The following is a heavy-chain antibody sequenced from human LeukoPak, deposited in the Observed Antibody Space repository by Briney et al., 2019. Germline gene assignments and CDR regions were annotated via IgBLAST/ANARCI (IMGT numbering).Heavy chain of an antibody. D-gene: IGHD5-12*01. CDR2: IYYSGST. J-gene: IGHJ4*02. CDR1: GGSISSGDYY. Sequence: SETLSLTCTVSGGSISSGDYYWSWIRQPPGQGLEWFGYIYYSGSTYYNPSLKSRVTISVDTSKSQFSLKLSSVTAADTAVYYCARDGVYSGYDYTNWGQGTLVTVSS. CDR3: ARDGVYSGYDYTN. V-gene: IGHV4-30-4*08.